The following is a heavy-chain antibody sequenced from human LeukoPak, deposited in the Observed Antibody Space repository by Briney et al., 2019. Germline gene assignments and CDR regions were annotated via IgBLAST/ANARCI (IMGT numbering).Heavy chain of an antibody. Sequence: SETLSLTCTVSGGSISSGDYYWSWIRQPPGKGLECIGYIYYRGSTYYNPSLKSRVTISVDTSKNQFSLKLSSVTAADTAVYYCAREQYYDSSGYVSLFDYWGQGTLVTVSS. D-gene: IGHD3-22*01. V-gene: IGHV4-30-4*01. CDR2: IYYRGST. J-gene: IGHJ4*02. CDR3: AREQYYDSSGYVSLFDY. CDR1: GGSISSGDYY.